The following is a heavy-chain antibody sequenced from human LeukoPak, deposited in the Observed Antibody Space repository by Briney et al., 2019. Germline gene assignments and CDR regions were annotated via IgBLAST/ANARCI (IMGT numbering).Heavy chain of an antibody. CDR1: GFTFSNYG. CDR3: AKVGIGSRDGYFDY. CDR2: TSYDGGSNK. D-gene: IGHD7-27*01. V-gene: IGHV3-30*18. Sequence: GGSLRLSCAASGFTFSNYGMHWVRQAPGKGLEWVAVTSYDGGSNKYYADSVKGRFTISRDNSMNTLYLQMNSLRAEDTAVYYCAKVGIGSRDGYFDYWGQGTLVTVSS. J-gene: IGHJ4*02.